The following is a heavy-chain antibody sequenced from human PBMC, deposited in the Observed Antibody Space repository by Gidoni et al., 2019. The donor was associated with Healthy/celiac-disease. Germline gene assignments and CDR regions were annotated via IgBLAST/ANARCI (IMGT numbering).Heavy chain of an antibody. Sequence: EVQLVEAGGGLVKPGGSLRLSCEAAGFTFSNAWMNWVRQAPGKGLEWVGRIKSKTDGGTTDYAAPVKGRFTISRDESKNTLYLQMNSLKTEDTAVYYCTPQTTVTTLAYWGQGTLVTVSS. J-gene: IGHJ4*02. CDR2: IKSKTDGGTT. V-gene: IGHV3-15*01. CDR1: GFTFSNAW. CDR3: TPQTTVTTLAY. D-gene: IGHD4-17*01.